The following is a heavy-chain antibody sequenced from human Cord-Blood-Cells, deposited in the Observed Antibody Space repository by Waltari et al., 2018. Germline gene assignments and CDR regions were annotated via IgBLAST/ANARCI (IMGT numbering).Heavy chain of an antibody. CDR1: GFTFSRHS. CDR2: ISSSSSYI. CDR3: AREGPSGSYYY. D-gene: IGHD1-26*01. Sequence: EVQLVESGGGLVKPGGSLGLSCAASGFTFSRHSMNWVRQAPGKGLEWVSSISSSSSYIYYADSVKGRFTISRDNAKNSLYLQMNSLRAEDTAVYYCAREGPSGSYYYWGQGTLVTVSS. J-gene: IGHJ4*02. V-gene: IGHV3-21*01.